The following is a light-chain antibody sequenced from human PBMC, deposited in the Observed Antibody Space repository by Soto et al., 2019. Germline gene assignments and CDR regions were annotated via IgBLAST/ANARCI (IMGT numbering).Light chain of an antibody. CDR2: GGS. CDR1: QRISSNF. J-gene: IGKJ2*01. Sequence: EIVLTQSRVTLSLSPGERATLSCRASQRISSNFLAWFQQKPGLPPRLLIYGGSTRASGVPDRFSGGGSGTDFVLTISRLEPEDFAVYYCQQYGRSPFTFGQGTKLQIK. V-gene: IGKV3-20*01. CDR3: QQYGRSPFT.